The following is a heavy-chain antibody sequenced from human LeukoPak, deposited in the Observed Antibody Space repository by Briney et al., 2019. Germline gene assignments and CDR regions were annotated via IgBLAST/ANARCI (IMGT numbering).Heavy chain of an antibody. J-gene: IGHJ4*02. CDR1: GYTFTSYY. V-gene: IGHV1-46*01. CDR2: INPSGGST. Sequence: ASAKVSCKASGYTFTSYYMHWVRQAPGQGLEWMGIINPSGGSTSYAQKFQGRVTMTRDTSTSTVYMELSSLRSEDTAVYYCARPAVDGYYFDYWGQGTLVTVSS. CDR3: ARPAVDGYYFDY. D-gene: IGHD2-21*01.